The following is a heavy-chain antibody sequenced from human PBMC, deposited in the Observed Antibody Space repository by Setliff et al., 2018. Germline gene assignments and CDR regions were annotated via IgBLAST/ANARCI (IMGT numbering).Heavy chain of an antibody. V-gene: IGHV4-31*11. D-gene: IGHD1-26*01. J-gene: IGHJ4*02. CDR1: GGSISTDPYF. CDR3: AKGGGRYHSAS. CDR2: ISYSGRT. Sequence: PSETLSLTCAVSGGSISTDPYFWTWIRQHPVKGLEWIGYISYSGRTSYNPSLYSRITVSLDRSKNQFSLQLTSVTAADTAMYYCAKGGGRYHSASWGQGTLVTVSS.